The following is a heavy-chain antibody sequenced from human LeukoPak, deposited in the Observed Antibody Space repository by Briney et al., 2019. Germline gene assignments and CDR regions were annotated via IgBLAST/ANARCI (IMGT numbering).Heavy chain of an antibody. CDR3: AKWGDYDVLTGYSVSDY. CDR2: ITDSVGNT. CDR1: GFPFCKYP. D-gene: IGHD3-9*01. V-gene: IGHV3-23*01. J-gene: IGHJ4*02. Sequence: GASLRLLCAASGFPFCKYPKLWPPHATGRGGGWVSDITDSVGNTYYADSRKGRFTSSRDNSKNTVFLQMNSLRAQDTAVYYCAKWGDYDVLTGYSVSDYWGQGTLVPVSS.